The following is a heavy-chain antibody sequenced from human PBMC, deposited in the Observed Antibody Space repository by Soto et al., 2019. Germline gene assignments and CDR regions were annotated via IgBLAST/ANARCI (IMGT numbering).Heavy chain of an antibody. J-gene: IGHJ6*02. V-gene: IGHV1-2*02. CDR3: ARDTDYDSSGYYSYYYYAMDV. CDR1: GYTFTGYY. D-gene: IGHD3-22*01. CDR2: INPNSGGR. Sequence: ASVKVSCKASGYTFTGYYMHWVRQAPGQGLEWMGWINPNSGGRNYAQKFQGRVTMTRXRXXSXAYMELSXLRSDDTAVYYCARDTDYDSSGYYSYYYYAMDVWGQGTTVTVSS.